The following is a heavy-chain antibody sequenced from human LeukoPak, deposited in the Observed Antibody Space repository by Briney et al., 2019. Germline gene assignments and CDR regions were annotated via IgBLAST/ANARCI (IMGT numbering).Heavy chain of an antibody. CDR3: ATVLSHGYSDS. CDR2: VYYDGST. D-gene: IGHD5-18*01. J-gene: IGHJ4*02. V-gene: IGHV4-59*01. Sequence: SETLSLTCTVSGGSITGYYWSWIRQPPGTGLEWIGYVYYDGSTNYNPSLRSRVTISLDTSKNQFSLRLNSVTAADTAVYYCATVLSHGYSDSWGQGTLVTVSS. CDR1: GGSITGYY.